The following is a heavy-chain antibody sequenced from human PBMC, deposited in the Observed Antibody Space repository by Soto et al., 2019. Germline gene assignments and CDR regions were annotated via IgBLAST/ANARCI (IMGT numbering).Heavy chain of an antibody. CDR3: AHSQRGPRDF. D-gene: IGHD5-12*01. V-gene: IGHV2-5*02. CDR2: INCDDDK. J-gene: IGHJ4*02. Sequence: QITLKESGPTLVRPTQTLTLTCTFSGFSLSTTGVAVAWIRQPPGEALEWLALINCDDDKRYNSSLKSRLTITKDTSRDKVVLAMTNMDPMDTDTYFCAHSQRGPRDFWGPGILVTVSS. CDR1: GFSLSTTGVA.